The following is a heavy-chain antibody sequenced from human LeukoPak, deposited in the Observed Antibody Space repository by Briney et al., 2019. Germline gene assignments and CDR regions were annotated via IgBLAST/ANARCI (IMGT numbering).Heavy chain of an antibody. V-gene: IGHV1-46*01. Sequence: GASVKISCKASAYTFTSYYMHWVRHAPGQGLEWMGIINPTGGSTSYAQKFQGTVTMTRDTSTSTVYMEVSSLKSEDTGVYYCARTASRRLGWFDPWGQGTLVTVSS. D-gene: IGHD3-16*01. CDR2: INPTGGST. CDR1: AYTFTSYY. J-gene: IGHJ5*02. CDR3: ARTASRRLGWFDP.